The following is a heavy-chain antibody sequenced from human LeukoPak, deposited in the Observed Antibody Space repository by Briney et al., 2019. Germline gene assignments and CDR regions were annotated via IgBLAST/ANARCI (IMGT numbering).Heavy chain of an antibody. CDR3: ARTLWSGETYFDY. CDR2: IKQDGSEK. CDR1: GFTFSGYW. J-gene: IGHJ4*02. Sequence: GGSLRLSCAASGFTFSGYWMSWVRQAPGKGLEWVANIKQDGSEKYYVDSVKGRFTISRDNAKKSLYLQMNSLRAEDTAVYYCARTLWSGETYFDYWGQGTLVTVSS. D-gene: IGHD3-10*01. V-gene: IGHV3-7*04.